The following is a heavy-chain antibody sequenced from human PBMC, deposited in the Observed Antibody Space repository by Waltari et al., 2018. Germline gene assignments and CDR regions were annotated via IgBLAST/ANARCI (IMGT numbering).Heavy chain of an antibody. CDR2: ISSSSHYIYYA. J-gene: IGHJ4*02. CDR1: GFTFSSFS. CDR3: ATGGNWSPLGDY. Sequence: EVQLVESGGGLVKPGGSLRLSCAASGFTFSSFSMNWVRQAPGKGLEWVSSISSSSHYIYYAYYADSVKGRFTISRDDAKNSLYLQMNRLRAEDTAVYYCATGGNWSPLGDYWGQGTLVTVSS. V-gene: IGHV3-21*01. D-gene: IGHD1-1*01.